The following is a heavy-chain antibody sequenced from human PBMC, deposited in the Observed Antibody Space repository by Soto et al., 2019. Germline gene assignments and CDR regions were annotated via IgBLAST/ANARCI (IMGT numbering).Heavy chain of an antibody. CDR2: IWYDGNNK. CDR3: AKAEYSGHDLPDY. J-gene: IGHJ4*02. Sequence: GGSLRLSCAASGFTFNTYGMHWVRQAPGKGLEWVAVIWYDGNNKYYADSVKGRFTISRDNSKNTVYMQMNSLRAEDTAVYYCAKAEYSGHDLPDYWVQGTLVTVSS. V-gene: IGHV3-33*06. CDR1: GFTFNTYG. D-gene: IGHD5-12*01.